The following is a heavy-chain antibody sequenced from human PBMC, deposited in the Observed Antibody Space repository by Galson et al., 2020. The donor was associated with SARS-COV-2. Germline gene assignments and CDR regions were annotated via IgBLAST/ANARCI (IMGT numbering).Heavy chain of an antibody. Sequence: ETSETLSLTCTASGASISSGGYLWSWLRQPTGQGLEWIGYIYQVGNNYYKPSLKSRLSISLDSSKHQFSLRLSYVTAADTAVYYCGRGSAYDYYFDSWGQGTLVTVSS. CDR2: IYQVGNN. V-gene: IGHV4-30-2*01. CDR3: GRGSAYDYYFDS. CDR1: GASISSGGYL. D-gene: IGHD5-12*01. J-gene: IGHJ4*02.